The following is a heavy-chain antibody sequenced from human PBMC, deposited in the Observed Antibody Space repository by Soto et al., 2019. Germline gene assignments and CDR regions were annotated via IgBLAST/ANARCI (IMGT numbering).Heavy chain of an antibody. J-gene: IGHJ4*02. D-gene: IGHD6-13*01. Sequence: PGGSLRLSCAASGFTFISYWMHWVRQAPGKGLVWVSRINSDGSSTSYADSVRGRFTISRDNAKNTLYLQMNSLRAEDTAAYYCARAVRAAAGTFDYWGQGPLVTVSS. CDR1: GFTFISYW. V-gene: IGHV3-74*01. CDR3: ARAVRAAAGTFDY. CDR2: INSDGSST.